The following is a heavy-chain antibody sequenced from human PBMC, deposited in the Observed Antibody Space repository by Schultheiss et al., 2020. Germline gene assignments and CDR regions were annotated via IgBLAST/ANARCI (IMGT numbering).Heavy chain of an antibody. D-gene: IGHD5-18*01. V-gene: IGHV3-33*08. J-gene: IGHJ4*02. CDR3: GREYSYGYGGLDY. Sequence: WGSLRLSCAASGFTFSSYGMHWVRQAPGKGLEWVAVIWYDGSNKYYADSVKGRFTISRDNSKNTLYLQMNSLRAEDTAVYYCGREYSYGYGGLDYWGQGTLVTVSS. CDR2: IWYDGSNK. CDR1: GFTFSSYG.